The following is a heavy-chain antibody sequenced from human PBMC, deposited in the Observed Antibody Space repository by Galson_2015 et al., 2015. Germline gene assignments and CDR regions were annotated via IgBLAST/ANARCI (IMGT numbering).Heavy chain of an antibody. V-gene: IGHV1-69*13. CDR2: IIPIFGTA. J-gene: IGHJ6*02. D-gene: IGHD3-3*01. CDR3: ARVCLRFWSGSPYYYYGMDV. Sequence: SVKVSCKASGGTFSSYAISWVRQAPGQGLEWMGGIIPIFGTANYAQKFQGRVTITADESTSTAYMELSSLRSEDTAVYYCARVCLRFWSGSPYYYYGMDVWGQGTTVTVSS. CDR1: GGTFSSYA.